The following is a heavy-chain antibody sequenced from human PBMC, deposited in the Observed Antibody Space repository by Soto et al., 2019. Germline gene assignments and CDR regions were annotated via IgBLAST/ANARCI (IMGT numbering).Heavy chain of an antibody. CDR3: ARIGGSGWYGASSRDIDD. CDR2: IYPGDSDT. Sequence: PGESLKISCKGSGYSFTSYWIGWVRQMPGKGLERMGIIYPGDSDTRYSPSFQGQVTISADKSISNAYLQWSSLKASDTALFYCARIGGSGWYGASSRDIDDWGQGTLVTVSS. CDR1: GYSFTSYW. V-gene: IGHV5-51*01. D-gene: IGHD6-19*01. J-gene: IGHJ4*02.